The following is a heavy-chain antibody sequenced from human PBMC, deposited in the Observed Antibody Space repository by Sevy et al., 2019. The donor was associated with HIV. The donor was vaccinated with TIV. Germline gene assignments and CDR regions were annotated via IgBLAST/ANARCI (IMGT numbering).Heavy chain of an antibody. CDR3: VRMTTEYSSSDYYYYYYMDV. V-gene: IGHV4-59*01. Sequence: SETLSLTCTVSGGSISSYYWSWIRQPPGKGLEWIGYIYYSGSTNYNPSLKSRVTISVDTSKNQFSLKLSSVTAADTAVYYCVRMTTEYSSSDYYYYYYMDVWGKGTTVTVSS. CDR1: GGSISSYY. D-gene: IGHD6-6*01. J-gene: IGHJ6*03. CDR2: IYYSGST.